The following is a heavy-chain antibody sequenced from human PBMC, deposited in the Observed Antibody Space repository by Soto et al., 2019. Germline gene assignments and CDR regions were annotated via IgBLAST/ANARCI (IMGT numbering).Heavy chain of an antibody. CDR2: TYYRSKWYY. V-gene: IGHV6-1*01. Sequence: SQPLSLTCALTGDSVSSNSAGWSWVRQSPSRGLEWLGRTYYRSKWYYEYAVSVRGRITINPDTSKNQYSLQLNSVTPEDTAVYYCVRAPLDYYSADYFDTWGQGTQVTVSS. CDR3: VRAPLDYYSADYFDT. J-gene: IGHJ4*02. D-gene: IGHD3-10*01. CDR1: GDSVSSNSAG.